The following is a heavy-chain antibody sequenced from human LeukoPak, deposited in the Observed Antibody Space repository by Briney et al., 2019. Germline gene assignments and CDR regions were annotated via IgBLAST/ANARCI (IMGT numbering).Heavy chain of an antibody. V-gene: IGHV3-21*01. J-gene: IGHJ4*02. CDR3: ARGGESYYYDSSGYPDY. CDR2: ISSSSSYI. D-gene: IGHD3-22*01. CDR1: GFTFSSYS. Sequence: GGSLRLSCAASGFTFSSYSMNWVRQAPGKGLEWVSSISSSSSYIYYADSVKGRFTISRDNAKNSLYLQMNSLRAEDTAVYYCARGGESYYYDSSGYPDYWGQGTLVTVSS.